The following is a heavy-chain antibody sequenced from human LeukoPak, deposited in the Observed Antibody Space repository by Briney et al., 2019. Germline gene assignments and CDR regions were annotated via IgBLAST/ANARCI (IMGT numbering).Heavy chain of an antibody. D-gene: IGHD2-21*02. CDR1: GFTLSSNY. J-gene: IGHJ4*02. CDR2: IYSGGGT. CDR3: ATETDDY. Sequence: PGGSLRLSCAASGFTLSSNYMSWVRQAPGKGLEWVSVIYSGGGTYYADSVKGRFTISRDNSKNTVYPQMNSLRAEDTAVYYCATETDDYWGQGTLVTVSS. V-gene: IGHV3-66*01.